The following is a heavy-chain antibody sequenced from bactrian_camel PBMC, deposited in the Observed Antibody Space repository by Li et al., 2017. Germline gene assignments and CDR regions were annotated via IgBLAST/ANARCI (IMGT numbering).Heavy chain of an antibody. Sequence: QLVESGGGSVQTGGSLRLSCAFHGYAPPNYCMTWFRQAPGKEREGVAAIVTGRGTRLYVDSVKGRFTISQDNAKNTVYLQMNSLKPEDTAMYVCAAVHCGSWADFGYWGQGTQVTVS. CDR3: AAVHCGSWADFGY. D-gene: IGHD6*01. CDR2: IVTGRGTR. V-gene: IGHV3S25*01. J-gene: IGHJ6*01. CDR1: GYAPPNYC.